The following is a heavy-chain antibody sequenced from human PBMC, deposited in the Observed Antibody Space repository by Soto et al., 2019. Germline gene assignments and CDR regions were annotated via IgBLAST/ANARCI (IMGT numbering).Heavy chain of an antibody. V-gene: IGHV4-34*01. J-gene: IGHJ5*02. Sequence: SETLSLTCDVHGDSLSGYAWSWIRQPPGKGLEWIGEITFRGVTNYHPSLKSRLSMSVDTSKNRISLNVSSVTAADTALYFCARKLEASIRHVEWFSYKWFDPWGPGTLVTVSS. D-gene: IGHD3-9*01. CDR3: ARKLEASIRHVEWFSYKWFDP. CDR2: ITFRGVT. CDR1: GDSLSGYA.